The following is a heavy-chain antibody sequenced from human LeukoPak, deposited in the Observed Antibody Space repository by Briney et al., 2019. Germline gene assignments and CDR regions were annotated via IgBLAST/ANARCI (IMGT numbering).Heavy chain of an antibody. CDR3: AKDKTMQWVVQRYYFDS. CDR1: GFVFSDYA. J-gene: IGHJ4*02. V-gene: IGHV3-30*18. D-gene: IGHD6-19*01. Sequence: GGSLRLSCAVSGFVFSDYAMHWVRQAPGKGLEWVAVVSYDGYTKYYAESVKGRFTISRDNSNNTLFLQMSSLRAEDTALYYCAKDKTMQWVVQRYYFDSWGQGALVTVSS. CDR2: VSYDGYTK.